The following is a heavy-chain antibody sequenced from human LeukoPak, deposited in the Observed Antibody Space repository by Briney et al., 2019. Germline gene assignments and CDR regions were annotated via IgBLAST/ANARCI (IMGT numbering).Heavy chain of an antibody. V-gene: IGHV1-2*02. CDR2: VNPDSGGT. D-gene: IGHD1-1*01. J-gene: IGHJ4*02. CDR3: ARENWYSDY. Sequence: ASVKVSCKASGYTFTHYRLHWVRRAHGQGLEWMGWVNPDSGGTNYQQNFQGRVTMTRDTSISTVYMELSRLRSDDTAVYYCARENWYSDYWGQGTLVTVSS. CDR1: GYTFTHYR.